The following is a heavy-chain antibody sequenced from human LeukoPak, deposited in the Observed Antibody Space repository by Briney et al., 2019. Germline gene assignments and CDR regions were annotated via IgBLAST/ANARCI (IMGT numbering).Heavy chain of an antibody. CDR2: ISSNGGST. CDR3: ARLGRYDILTGYWGGSDY. CDR1: GFTFSSYA. V-gene: IGHV3-64*01. D-gene: IGHD3-9*01. J-gene: IGHJ4*02. Sequence: QPGGSLRLSCAASGFTFSSYAMHWVRQAPGKGLEYVSAISSNGGSTYYANSVKGRFTISRDNSKNTLYLQTGSLRAEDMAVYYCARLGRYDILTGYWGGSDYWGQGTLVTVSS.